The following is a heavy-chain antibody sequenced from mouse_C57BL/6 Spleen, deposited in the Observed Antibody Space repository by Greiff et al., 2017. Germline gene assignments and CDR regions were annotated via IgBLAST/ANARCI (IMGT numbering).Heavy chain of an antibody. CDR3: ARDISYYSNYEDARDY. D-gene: IGHD2-5*01. CDR1: GFTFSSYA. J-gene: IGHJ4*01. CDR2: ISDGGSYT. V-gene: IGHV5-4*01. Sequence: EVQVVESGGGLVKPGGSLKLSCAASGFTFSSYAMSWVRQTPEKRLEWVATISDGGSYTYYPDNVKGRFTISRDNAKNNLYLQMSHLKSEDTAMYYCARDISYYSNYEDARDYWGQGTSVTVSS.